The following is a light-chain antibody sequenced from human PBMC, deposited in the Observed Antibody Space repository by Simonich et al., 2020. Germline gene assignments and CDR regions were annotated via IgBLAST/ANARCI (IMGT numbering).Light chain of an antibody. CDR1: SSDVGGSNY. V-gene: IGLV2-14*01. J-gene: IGLJ2*01. CDR2: EVS. Sequence: QSALTQPASVSGSPGQSITISCTGTSSDVGGSNYVSWYQQHPGKAPKLMIYEVSKRPPGVSNRFSGSKSGNTASLTISGLQAEDEADYYCSSYTSSSTLVFGGGTKLTVL. CDR3: SSYTSSSTLV.